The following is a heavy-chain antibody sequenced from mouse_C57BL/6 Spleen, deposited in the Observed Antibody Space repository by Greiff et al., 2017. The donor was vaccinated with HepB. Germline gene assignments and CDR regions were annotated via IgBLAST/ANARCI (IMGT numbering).Heavy chain of an antibody. CDR3: ARSGNWYFDG. CDR2: LYPGDGDT. CDR1: GYAFSSSW. J-gene: IGHJ1*03. V-gene: IGHV1-82*01. D-gene: IGHD1-1*01. Sequence: VQLQQSGPELVKPGASVKISCKASGYAFSSSWMNWVKQRPGKGLEWIGRLYPGDGDTNYNGKFKGKATLTADKSSSTAYMQLSSLPSEDSAVYFCARSGNWYFDGWGTGTTVTVSS.